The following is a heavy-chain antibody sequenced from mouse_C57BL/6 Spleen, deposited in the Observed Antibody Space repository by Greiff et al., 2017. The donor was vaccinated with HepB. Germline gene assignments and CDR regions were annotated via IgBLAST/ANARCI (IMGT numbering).Heavy chain of an antibody. D-gene: IGHD2-1*01. CDR1: GFSLTSYG. CDR3: ARKGYYGNYGYFDV. CDR2: IWSGGST. Sequence: VQVVESGPGLVQPSQSLSITCTVSGFSLTSYGVHWVRQSPGKGLEWLGVIWSGGSTDYNAAFISRLSISKDNSKSQVFFKMNSLQADDTAIYYCARKGYYGNYGYFDVWGTGTTVTVSS. V-gene: IGHV2-2*01. J-gene: IGHJ1*03.